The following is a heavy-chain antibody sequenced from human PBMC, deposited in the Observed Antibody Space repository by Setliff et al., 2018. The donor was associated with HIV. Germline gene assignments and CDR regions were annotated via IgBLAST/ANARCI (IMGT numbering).Heavy chain of an antibody. V-gene: IGHV1-18*04. Sequence: ASVKVSCKASGYTFTTYGVNWVRQAPGKGLEWMGSFDLEDGETIYAQKFQGRVTMTTDTSTTTAFMELRSLKADDTGIYYCSRSGVPPYYYYGMDVWGQGTTVTVSS. CDR1: GYTFTTYG. CDR2: FDLEDGET. J-gene: IGHJ6*02. D-gene: IGHD3-10*01. CDR3: SRSGVPPYYYYGMDV.